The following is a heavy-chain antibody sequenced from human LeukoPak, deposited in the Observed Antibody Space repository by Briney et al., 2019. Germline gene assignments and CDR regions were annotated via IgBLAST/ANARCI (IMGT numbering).Heavy chain of an antibody. CDR1: GGSISSYY. D-gene: IGHD3-10*01. CDR3: AKDFRGYYYYMDV. V-gene: IGHV4-59*01. J-gene: IGHJ6*03. CDR2: IYYSGTT. Sequence: SETLSLTCTVSGGSISSYYWGWIRQPPGKGREWIGYIYYSGTTNYNPSLKSRVNISVDTSKNQLSLKLNSVTAADTAVYYCAKDFRGYYYYMDVWGPGTTVTVSS.